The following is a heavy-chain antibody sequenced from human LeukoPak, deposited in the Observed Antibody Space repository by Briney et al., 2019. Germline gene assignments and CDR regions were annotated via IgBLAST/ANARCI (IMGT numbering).Heavy chain of an antibody. V-gene: IGHV3-53*01. Sequence: GGPLRLPVPASGLTFSTNSMAWVGQPPGKGLEGVPVINSGGSTYYADSVKGRFTISRDNSKNTLYLQMNSLRAEDTAVYYCARAQGTTGTGGYYYYGMDVWGQGTTVTVSS. CDR2: INSGGST. CDR1: GLTFSTNS. CDR3: ARAQGTTGTGGYYYYGMDV. J-gene: IGHJ6*02. D-gene: IGHD1-1*01.